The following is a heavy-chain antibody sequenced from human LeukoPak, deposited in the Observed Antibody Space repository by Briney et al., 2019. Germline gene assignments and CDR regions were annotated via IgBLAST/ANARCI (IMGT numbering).Heavy chain of an antibody. J-gene: IGHJ4*02. V-gene: IGHV3-23*03. D-gene: IGHD3-22*01. CDR1: GFTFGRYG. Sequence: GRSLRLSCAAPGFTFGRYGMSSVRPAPTKVLTCLPFIPTPGSTTSHADSVKGRLTISRDNLRNMLYMQMSRLRDEDTSLYYCTFMHGYYDGSGYWVQWGQGTLVPVSS. CDR3: TFMHGYYDGSGYWVQ. CDR2: IPTPGSTT.